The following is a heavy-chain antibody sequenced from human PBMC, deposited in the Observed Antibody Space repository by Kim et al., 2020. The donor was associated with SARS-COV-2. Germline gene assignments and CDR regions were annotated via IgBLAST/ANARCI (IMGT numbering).Heavy chain of an antibody. CDR3: ARGRYYYGSGSYYNPGRVLGRGMDV. Sequence: SETLSLTCAVYGGSFSGYYWSWIRQPPGKGLEWIGEINHSGSTNYNPSLKSRVTISVDTSKNQFSLKLSSVTAADTAVYYCARGRYYYGSGSYYNPGRVLGRGMDVWGQGTTVTVSS. CDR1: GGSFSGYY. CDR2: INHSGST. D-gene: IGHD3-10*01. J-gene: IGHJ6*02. V-gene: IGHV4-34*01.